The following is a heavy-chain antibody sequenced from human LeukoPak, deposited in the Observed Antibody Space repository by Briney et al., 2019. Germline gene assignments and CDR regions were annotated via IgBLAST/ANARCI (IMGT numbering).Heavy chain of an antibody. CDR1: GFNFTIYG. V-gene: IGHV3-30*18. D-gene: IGHD6-19*01. CDR2: ISDDGGTK. J-gene: IGHJ4*02. Sequence: GGSLRLSCAASGFNFTIYGMHGVRQAPGKGLEWVAVISDDGGTKYHADSVRGRFTISRDKSKNTVDLQMNSLRAEDTAVYYCAKDRRSGWYSGDFEYWGQGALVSVSS. CDR3: AKDRRSGWYSGDFEY.